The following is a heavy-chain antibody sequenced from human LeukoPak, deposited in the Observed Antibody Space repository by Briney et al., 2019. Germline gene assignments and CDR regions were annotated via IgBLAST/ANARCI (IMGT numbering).Heavy chain of an antibody. CDR2: MNPNSGNT. D-gene: IGHD5-24*01. CDR1: GYTFTSYD. J-gene: IGHJ4*02. V-gene: IGHV1-8*03. CDR3: ARGRGEMATTPLDY. Sequence: GASVKVSCKASGYTFTSYDINWVRQATGQGLEWMGWMNPNSGNTGYAQKFQGRVTITRNTSISTAYMELSSLRSEDTAVYYCARGRGEMATTPLDYWGQGTLVTVSS.